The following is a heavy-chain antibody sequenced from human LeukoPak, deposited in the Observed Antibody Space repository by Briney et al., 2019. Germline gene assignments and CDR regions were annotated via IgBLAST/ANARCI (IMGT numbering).Heavy chain of an antibody. J-gene: IGHJ6*02. V-gene: IGHV1-2*02. CDR3: ARSGAYYDMDV. CDR2: INPNSGAT. D-gene: IGHD4-17*01. Sequence: GASVTVSCKASGYTFTGYYIHWVRQAPGQGLEWMVWINPNSGATNYAQQFQGRVTVTRDTAISTAYLELSRLRSDDTAVYYCARSGAYYDMDVWGQGTTVTVSS. CDR1: GYTFTGYY.